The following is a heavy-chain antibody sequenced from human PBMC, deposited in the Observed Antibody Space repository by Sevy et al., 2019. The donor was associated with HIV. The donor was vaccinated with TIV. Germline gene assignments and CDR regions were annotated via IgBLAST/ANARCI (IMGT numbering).Heavy chain of an antibody. CDR3: AKYRVKSIAVAGTGFDY. CDR2: ISGSGGST. J-gene: IGHJ4*02. D-gene: IGHD6-19*01. V-gene: IGHV3-23*01. CDR1: GFTFSSYA. Sequence: GGSLRLSCAASGFTFSSYAMSWVRQAPGKGLEWVSAISGSGGSTYYADSVKGRFTISRDNSKNTLYLQMNSLRTEDRAVYYCAKYRVKSIAVAGTGFDYWGQGTLVTVSS.